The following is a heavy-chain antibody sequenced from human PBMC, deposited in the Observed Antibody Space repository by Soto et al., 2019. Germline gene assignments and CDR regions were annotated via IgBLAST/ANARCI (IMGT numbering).Heavy chain of an antibody. CDR1: GFAFSSYG. CDR2: ISYDGSLQ. CDR3: VSDRGYGHASVPYS. D-gene: IGHD3-10*01. J-gene: IGHJ4*02. Sequence: QAQLVESGGGVVQPGRSLRLSCAASGFAFSSYGMHWVSQAPGTGLEWVAVISYDGSLQHYADSVKGRFTISRDNSKHMVLLQMSSLRAEDTAVYYCVSDRGYGHASVPYSWGQGTMVSVSS. V-gene: IGHV3-30*03.